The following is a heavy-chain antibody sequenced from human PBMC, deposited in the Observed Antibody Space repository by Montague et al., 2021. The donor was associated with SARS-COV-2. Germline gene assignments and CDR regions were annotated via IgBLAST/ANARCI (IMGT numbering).Heavy chain of an antibody. Sequence: SLRLSCAASGFTFSSYAMSRVRQAPGKGLEWVSAISGSGGSTYYADSVKGRFTISRDNSKNTLYLQMNSLRAEDTAVYYCAKEWGRVAHTTRDYYCYYGMDVWGQGTTVTVSS. CDR2: ISGSGGST. D-gene: IGHD5-24*01. CDR1: GFTFSSYA. J-gene: IGHJ6*02. V-gene: IGHV3-23*01. CDR3: AKEWGRVAHTTRDYYCYYGMDV.